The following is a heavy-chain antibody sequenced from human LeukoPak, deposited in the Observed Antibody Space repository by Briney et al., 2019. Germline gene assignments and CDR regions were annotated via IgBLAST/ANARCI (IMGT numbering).Heavy chain of an antibody. CDR3: ARGFITVITPYFDY. J-gene: IGHJ4*02. CDR2: IYYSGNT. V-gene: IGHV4-59*08. Sequence: SETLSLTCTVSGGSISGYYWVWIRQPPGKGLEWIGYIYYSGNTNYNPSLKSRVTISLDTSKNEFSLKLSSVTAADTAVYYCARGFITVITPYFDYWGQGTLVTVSS. D-gene: IGHD4-23*01. CDR1: GGSISGYY.